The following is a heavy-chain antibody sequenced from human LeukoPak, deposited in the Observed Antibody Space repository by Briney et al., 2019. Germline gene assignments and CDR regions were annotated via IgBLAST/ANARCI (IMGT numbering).Heavy chain of an antibody. Sequence: GGSLRLSCAASGFTFSSYGMHWVRQAPGKGLEWVAVMWYGGTYEYYADSVKGRFTISRDNSKNTLYLQMNSLRAEDTAVYYCARDPTARIAVPDYWGQGTLVTVSS. CDR2: MWYGGTYE. CDR3: ARDPTARIAVPDY. CDR1: GFTFSSYG. D-gene: IGHD6-19*01. J-gene: IGHJ4*02. V-gene: IGHV3-33*01.